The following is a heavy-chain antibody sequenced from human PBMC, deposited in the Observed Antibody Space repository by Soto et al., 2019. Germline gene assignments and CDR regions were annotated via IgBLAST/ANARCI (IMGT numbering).Heavy chain of an antibody. D-gene: IGHD6-19*01. Sequence: SVKVSCQVTRYTLTALSMHWWRQAPVKGLEWMGGFDPEDGETIYAQKFQGRVTMTEDTSTDTAYMELSSLRSEDTAVYYCATIPGGLVRYYGMDVWGQGTTVTVSS. V-gene: IGHV1-24*01. CDR2: FDPEDGET. CDR3: ATIPGGLVRYYGMDV. J-gene: IGHJ6*02. CDR1: RYTLTALS.